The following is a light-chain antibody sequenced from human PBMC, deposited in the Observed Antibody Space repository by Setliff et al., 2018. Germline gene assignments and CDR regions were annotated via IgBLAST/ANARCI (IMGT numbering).Light chain of an antibody. Sequence: QSALTQPASVSGSPGQSITISCTGTSSDVGGYNYVSWYQQHPGKAPKLMIYDVSNRPSGVSYRFSGSKSGNTASLTISGLQAEDEADYYCSSYTSSSTSYVFGAGTKVTVL. J-gene: IGLJ1*01. CDR1: SSDVGGYNY. CDR3: SSYTSSSTSYV. CDR2: DVS. V-gene: IGLV2-14*03.